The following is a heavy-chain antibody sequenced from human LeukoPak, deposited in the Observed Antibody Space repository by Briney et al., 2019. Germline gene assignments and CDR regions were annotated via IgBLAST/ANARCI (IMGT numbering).Heavy chain of an antibody. CDR1: GGSISSYY. J-gene: IGHJ6*02. CDR3: ARRSYYDSSGYYYYYYGMDV. Sequence: SETLSLTCTVSGGSISSYYWSWIRQPPGKGLEWIGYIYYSGSTNYNPSLKSRVTISVDTSENQFSLKLSSVTAADTAVYYCARRSYYDSSGYYYYYYGMDVWGQGTTVTVSS. V-gene: IGHV4-59*08. CDR2: IYYSGST. D-gene: IGHD3-22*01.